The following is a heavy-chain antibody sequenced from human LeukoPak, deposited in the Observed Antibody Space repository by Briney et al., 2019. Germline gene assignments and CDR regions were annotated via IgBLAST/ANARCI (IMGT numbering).Heavy chain of an antibody. V-gene: IGHV4-59*01. CDR1: GVSISSYY. D-gene: IGHD6-13*01. CDR2: IYYSGST. Sequence: SETLSLTRTASGVSISSYYWSWIWQPPGKGLEWIGYIYYSGSTNYNPSLKSRVTISLDTSKNQFSLKLSSVTAADTAVYYCARGLMMAVAGRGEFHYWGQGTLVTVSS. J-gene: IGHJ4*02. CDR3: ARGLMMAVAGRGEFHY.